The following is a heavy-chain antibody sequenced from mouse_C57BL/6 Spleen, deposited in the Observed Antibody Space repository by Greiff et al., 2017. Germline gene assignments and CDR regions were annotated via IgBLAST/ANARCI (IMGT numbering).Heavy chain of an antibody. CDR1: GFSLTSYG. Sequence: QVHVKQSGPGLVQPSQSLSITCTVSGFSLTSYGVHWVRQPPGKGLEWLGVIWSGGSTDYNAAFISRLSISKDNSKSQVFFKMNSLQADDTAIYYCAKNDYYGSSYGYFDVWGTGTTVTVSS. V-gene: IGHV2-4*01. J-gene: IGHJ1*03. D-gene: IGHD1-1*01. CDR3: AKNDYYGSSYGYFDV. CDR2: IWSGGST.